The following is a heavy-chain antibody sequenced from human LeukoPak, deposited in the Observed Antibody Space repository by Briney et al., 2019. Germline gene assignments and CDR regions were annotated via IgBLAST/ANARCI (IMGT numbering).Heavy chain of an antibody. CDR3: ARATTVGSLYFDY. CDR2: ISTDGYTT. CDR1: GLAFSAYK. Sequence: GGSLRLSGAASGLAFSAYKMHWVRQAPRKGLVWVSRISTDGYTTDYADFVQGRFTASRDNTKNTWSLEMNSLRAEDTAVYYCARATTVGSLYFDYWGQGTLVTVSS. V-gene: IGHV3-74*01. D-gene: IGHD2-15*01. J-gene: IGHJ4*02.